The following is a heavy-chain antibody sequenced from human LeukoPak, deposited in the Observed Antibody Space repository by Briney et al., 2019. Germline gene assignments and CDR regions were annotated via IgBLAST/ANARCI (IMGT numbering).Heavy chain of an antibody. Sequence: GASVKVSFKASGYTFTGYYMDWVRQAPGQGLEWMGWINPNSGGTNYAQKFQGRVTMTRDTSISTAYMELSRLRSDDTAVYYCARDTAMVTYWFDPWGQGTLATVSS. V-gene: IGHV1-2*02. CDR3: ARDTAMVTYWFDP. D-gene: IGHD5-18*01. CDR1: GYTFTGYY. CDR2: INPNSGGT. J-gene: IGHJ5*01.